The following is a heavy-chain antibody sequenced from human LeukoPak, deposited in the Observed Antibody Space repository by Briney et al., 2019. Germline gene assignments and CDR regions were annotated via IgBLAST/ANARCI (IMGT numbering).Heavy chain of an antibody. D-gene: IGHD5-12*01. Sequence: SETLALTCTVSGGSISSYYWSWIRQPPGKGLEWIGYIYYSGSTNYNPSLKSRVTISVDTSKNQFSLKLSSVTAADTAVYYCARQGIVATHPLDYWGQGTLVTVSS. CDR3: ARQGIVATHPLDY. CDR2: IYYSGST. J-gene: IGHJ4*02. CDR1: GGSISSYY. V-gene: IGHV4-59*08.